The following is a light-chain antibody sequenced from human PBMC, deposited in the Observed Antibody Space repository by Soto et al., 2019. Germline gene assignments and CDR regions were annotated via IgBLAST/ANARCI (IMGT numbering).Light chain of an antibody. Sequence: EIVMTQSPATLSVSPGERATLSCRASQSVSSNLAWYQQKPGQAPRLLIYGASTRATGIPARFSGSGSGTGFTLTIGSRRSEDFVVYYFQQYNSCPLCFGGGTMVETK. V-gene: IGKV3-15*01. CDR2: GAS. CDR3: QQYNSCPLC. J-gene: IGKJ4*01. CDR1: QSVSSN.